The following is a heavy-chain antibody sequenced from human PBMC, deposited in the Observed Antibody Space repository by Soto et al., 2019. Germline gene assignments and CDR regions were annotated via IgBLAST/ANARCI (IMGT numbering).Heavy chain of an antibody. V-gene: IGHV1-69*13. CDR2: IIPMFGTA. D-gene: IGHD2-2*02. J-gene: IGHJ6*02. Sequence: SVKVSCKASGGTFSSYAFSWVRQAPGQGLEWMGGIIPMFGTANYGEKFQGRVTITADESTSTVYMEVSSLRSEDTAVYYCARGGQIPTTIRESDYYYGMDVWGQGTTVTVSS. CDR1: GGTFSSYA. CDR3: ARGGQIPTTIRESDYYYGMDV.